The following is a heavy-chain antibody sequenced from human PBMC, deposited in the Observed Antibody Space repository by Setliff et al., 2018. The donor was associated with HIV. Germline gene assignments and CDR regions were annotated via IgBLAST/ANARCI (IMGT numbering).Heavy chain of an antibody. J-gene: IGHJ6*03. CDR3: GRGESTAVAPVPHYYYMDF. V-gene: IGHV1-3*01. CDR2: INAGNGST. Sequence: ASVKVSCKASGYNFMYFCIHWVRQAPGQGPEWMGWINAGNGSTKYSQDFQGRVTFSRDTSATTAYLELNSLTSQDTAVYYCGRGESTAVAPVPHYYYMDFWGEGTTVTVSS. CDR1: GYNFMYFC. D-gene: IGHD6-19*01.